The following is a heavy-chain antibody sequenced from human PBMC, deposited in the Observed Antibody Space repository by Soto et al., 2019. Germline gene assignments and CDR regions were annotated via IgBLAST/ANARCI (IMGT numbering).Heavy chain of an antibody. CDR3: ARYWVGYSSSSFAFDI. V-gene: IGHV1-18*01. D-gene: IGHD6-6*01. J-gene: IGHJ3*02. CDR1: GYTFTSYG. Sequence: ASVKVSCKASGYTFTSYGISWVRQAPGQGLEWMGWISAYNGNTNYAQKLQGRVTMTTETSTNTAYMELRSLRSDDTAVDYCARYWVGYSSSSFAFDIWGQGTMVTVSS. CDR2: ISAYNGNT.